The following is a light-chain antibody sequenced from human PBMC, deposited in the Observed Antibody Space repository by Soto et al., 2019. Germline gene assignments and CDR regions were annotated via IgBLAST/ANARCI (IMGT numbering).Light chain of an antibody. V-gene: IGKV1-5*02. CDR2: DAS. Sequence: IQMTQSPSSLSASVGDRVTIICRASQSVSTRLAWYQQKPGKAPKVLIYDASSWAGGVPSRFTGSGSGTEFTLTISSLQPDDFATYYCQQYNSYSRTFGQGTKVDIK. CDR1: QSVSTR. J-gene: IGKJ1*01. CDR3: QQYNSYSRT.